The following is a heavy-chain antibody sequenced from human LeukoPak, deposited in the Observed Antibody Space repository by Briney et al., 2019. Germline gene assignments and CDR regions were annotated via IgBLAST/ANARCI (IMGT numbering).Heavy chain of an antibody. V-gene: IGHV7-4-1*02. CDR1: GYTFTSYA. D-gene: IGHD3-22*01. J-gene: IGHJ4*02. CDR3: ARWDYDSSGYALYYFDY. Sequence: ASVKVSCKASGYTFTSYAMNWVRQAPGQGLEWMGWINTYTGNTTYAQGFTGRFVFSLDTSASTAYLQISSLKAEDTAVYYCARWDYDSSGYALYYFDYWGQGTLVTVSS. CDR2: INTYTGNT.